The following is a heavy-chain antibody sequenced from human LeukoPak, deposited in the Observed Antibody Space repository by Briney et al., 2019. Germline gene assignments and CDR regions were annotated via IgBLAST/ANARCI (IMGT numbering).Heavy chain of an antibody. Sequence: SETLSLTCTVSGDSISTYYWSWIRQPPGMGLEWIGYIYYSGSTDYNPSLKSRVSISVDTSKNQFSLKLSSVTAADTAVYYCARESYYYGSGSYRYYFDYWGQGTLVTVSS. CDR3: ARESYYYGSGSYRYYFDY. V-gene: IGHV4-59*01. J-gene: IGHJ4*02. D-gene: IGHD3-10*01. CDR1: GDSISTYY. CDR2: IYYSGST.